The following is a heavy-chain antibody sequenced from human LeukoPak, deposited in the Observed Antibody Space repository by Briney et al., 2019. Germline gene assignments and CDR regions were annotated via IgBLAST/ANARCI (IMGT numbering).Heavy chain of an antibody. CDR3: AMAVTGPYNWFDP. Sequence: SETLSLTCTVSGGSISSSSYYWGWIRQPPGKGLEWIGCIYYSGNTYYNPSLKSRVTISTDAPKNQFSLKLSSVIAADTAVYYCAMAVTGPYNWFDPWGQGTLVTVSS. J-gene: IGHJ5*02. CDR1: GGSISSSSYY. V-gene: IGHV4-39*01. D-gene: IGHD6-19*01. CDR2: IYYSGNT.